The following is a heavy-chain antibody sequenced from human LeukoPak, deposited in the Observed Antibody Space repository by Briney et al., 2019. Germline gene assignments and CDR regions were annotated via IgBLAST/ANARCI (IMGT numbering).Heavy chain of an antibody. Sequence: PGGSLRLSCAASGFTSRSYWMSWVRQAPGKGLEWVANIDQHGTDTQYVASVRGRFTISRDNTKNSVYLQMDNLRVEDTAVYYCAKAVVAADSFEYWGQGTHVIVSS. CDR3: AKAVVAADSFEY. D-gene: IGHD2-15*01. V-gene: IGHV3-7*01. CDR1: GFTSRSYW. CDR2: IDQHGTDT. J-gene: IGHJ4*02.